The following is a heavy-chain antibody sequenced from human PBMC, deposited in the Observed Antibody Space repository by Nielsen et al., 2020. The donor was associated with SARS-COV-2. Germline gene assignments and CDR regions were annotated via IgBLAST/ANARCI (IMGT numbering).Heavy chain of an antibody. CDR3: AKGSYGSGEIDY. D-gene: IGHD3-10*01. CDR2: ISYKDGSYK. Sequence: GESLKISCAASGFTFSNYGMHWVRQAPGKGLEWVAVISYKDGSYKDYVGSVKGRFSISRDNFENTLYLHMNSLRADDTAVYYCAKGSYGSGEIDYWGQGTLVTVSS. J-gene: IGHJ4*02. CDR1: GFTFSNYG. V-gene: IGHV3-30*18.